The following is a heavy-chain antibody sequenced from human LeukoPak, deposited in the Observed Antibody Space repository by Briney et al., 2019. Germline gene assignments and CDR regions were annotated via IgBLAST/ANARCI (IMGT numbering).Heavy chain of an antibody. CDR2: IKSKTDGGTT. Sequence: GGSLRLSCAASGFTFSNAWMSWVRQAPGKGLEWVGRIKSKTDGGTTDYAAPVKGRFTISRDDSKNTLYLQMNSLKTEDTAVYYCAKDRSVVVVVTADYWGQGTLVTVSS. V-gene: IGHV3-15*01. CDR3: AKDRSVVVVVTADY. J-gene: IGHJ4*02. CDR1: GFTFSNAW. D-gene: IGHD2-15*01.